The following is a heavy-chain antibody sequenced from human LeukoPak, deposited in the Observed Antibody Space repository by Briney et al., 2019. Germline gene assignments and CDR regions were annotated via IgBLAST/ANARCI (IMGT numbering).Heavy chain of an antibody. D-gene: IGHD2-15*01. V-gene: IGHV4-59*01. CDR2: IYYSGRT. Sequence: SETESLTCTVYGGSMTGYHWTWVRQSPGKGLEWIGYIYYSGRTNYNPSLKSRVTISIDTSSNYFSLKVSSVTAVDTAMYYCARHLSYCSGGSCYGSGPDYWGQGTLVTVSS. CDR3: ARHLSYCSGGSCYGSGPDY. J-gene: IGHJ4*02. CDR1: GGSMTGYH.